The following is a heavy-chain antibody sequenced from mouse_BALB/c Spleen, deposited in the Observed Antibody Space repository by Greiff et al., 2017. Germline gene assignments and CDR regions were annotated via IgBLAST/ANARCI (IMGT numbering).Heavy chain of an antibody. Sequence: EVQGVESGGDLVKPGGSLKLSCAASGFTFSSYGMSWVRQTPDKRLEWVATISSGGSYTYYPDSVKGRFTISRDNAKNTLYLQMSSLKSEDTAMYYCARHYDYDGFAYWGQGTTLTVSS. CDR2: ISSGGSYT. D-gene: IGHD2-4*01. J-gene: IGHJ2*01. V-gene: IGHV5-6*01. CDR1: GFTFSSYG. CDR3: ARHYDYDGFAY.